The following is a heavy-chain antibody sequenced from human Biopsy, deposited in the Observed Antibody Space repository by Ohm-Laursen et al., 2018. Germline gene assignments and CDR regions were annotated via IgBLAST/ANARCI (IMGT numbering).Heavy chain of an antibody. CDR3: ARDPYCSGGNCYSPLDH. D-gene: IGHD2-15*01. CDR1: RYTFSLYH. Sequence: SVKVSCKASRYTFSLYHIHWVRQAPGQGLEWMGWIDPDSGRTSFGQNFQGRVTMTSDTSTGTAYLELTRLRSDDTAVYYCARDPYCSGGNCYSPLDHWGQGTLVTVSA. V-gene: IGHV1-2*02. CDR2: IDPDSGRT. J-gene: IGHJ4*02.